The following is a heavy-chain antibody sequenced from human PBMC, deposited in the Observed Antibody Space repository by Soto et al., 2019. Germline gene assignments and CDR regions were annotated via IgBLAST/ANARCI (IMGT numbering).Heavy chain of an antibody. CDR1: GGTFSSYA. J-gene: IGHJ6*02. CDR3: ARESSSPNYSYYGMDV. CDR2: LIPLLNTP. V-gene: IGHV1-69*01. D-gene: IGHD6-6*01. Sequence: QVQLVQSGAEVKKPGSSVKVSCRASGGTFSSYAVSWVRQAPGQGLEWMGVLIPLLNTPKYVQKFQGRVTITADASATTAYMELSRLRSEDTAVYYCARESSSPNYSYYGMDVWGQGTTVTVSS.